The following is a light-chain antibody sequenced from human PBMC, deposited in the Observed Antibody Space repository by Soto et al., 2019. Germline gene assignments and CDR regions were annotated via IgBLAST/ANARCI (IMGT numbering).Light chain of an antibody. Sequence: EIVMAQSPATLSVSAGERSTLSCRASQSVTSNLAWYQQKPGQXPXXLIYGKSTRATGIPARFSGTGSGKEVTLPISSLQSEDSAVYYCQQYNNWPLTFGGGTKGDI. CDR3: QQYNNWPLT. CDR1: QSVTSN. J-gene: IGKJ4*01. CDR2: GKS. V-gene: IGKV3-15*01.